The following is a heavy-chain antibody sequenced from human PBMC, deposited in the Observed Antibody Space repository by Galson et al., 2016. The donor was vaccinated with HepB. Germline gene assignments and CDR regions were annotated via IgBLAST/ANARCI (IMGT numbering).Heavy chain of an antibody. CDR1: GFDFSSYG. Sequence: SLRLSCAASGFDFSSYGMHWVRQAPGRGLEWVGVIWYDGTNKYYADSVKGRFTISRDNSKNTLYLQMNSLRAEDTAVYYCAKSPYYYGSGTYYNSPVFDYWGQGTLVTVSS. CDR3: AKSPYYYGSGTYYNSPVFDY. CDR2: IWYDGTNK. D-gene: IGHD3-10*01. J-gene: IGHJ4*02. V-gene: IGHV3-33*06.